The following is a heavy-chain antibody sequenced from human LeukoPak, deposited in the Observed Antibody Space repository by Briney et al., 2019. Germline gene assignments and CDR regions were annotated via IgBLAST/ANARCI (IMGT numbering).Heavy chain of an antibody. J-gene: IGHJ6*02. CDR1: KFTFGSFW. V-gene: IGHV3-74*01. CDR2: INPDASDT. CDR3: ARVRNGYSSGLDV. Sequence: PGGSLRLSCAASKFTFGSFWMNWVRLVPGRGLVWVCRINPDASDTEYADSAKGRFTVSRDNARNTLYLEMRSLSVQDSGLYYCARVRNGYSSGLDVWGPGTWVTVSS. D-gene: IGHD2-15*01.